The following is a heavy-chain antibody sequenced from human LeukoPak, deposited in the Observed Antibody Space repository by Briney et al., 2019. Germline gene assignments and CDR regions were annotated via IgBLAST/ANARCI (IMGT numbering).Heavy chain of an antibody. CDR1: GGSFSGYY. Sequence: KSSETLSLTCAVYGGSFSGYYWSWIRKPPGKGMEWIGEINHSESTNYNPSLKSRVTISVDPSKNQFSLKLSSVTAADTAVYYCARRYSSGWYDGGADYFDYWGQGTLVTVSS. D-gene: IGHD6-19*01. V-gene: IGHV4-34*01. CDR3: ARRYSSGWYDGGADYFDY. J-gene: IGHJ4*02. CDR2: INHSEST.